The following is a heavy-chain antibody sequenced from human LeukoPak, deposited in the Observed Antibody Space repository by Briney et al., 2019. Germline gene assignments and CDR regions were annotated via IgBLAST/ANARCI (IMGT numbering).Heavy chain of an antibody. CDR1: GGSISSYY. CDR3: ARVGQQPVFLP. V-gene: IGHV4-59*01. CDR2: IYYSGST. D-gene: IGHD6-13*01. Sequence: PSETLSLTCTVSGGSISSYYWSWIRQPPGKGLEWIGYIYYSGSTNYNPSLKSRVTISVDTSKNQFSLKLSSVTAADTAVYYCARVGQQPVFLPWGQGTLVTVSS. J-gene: IGHJ5*02.